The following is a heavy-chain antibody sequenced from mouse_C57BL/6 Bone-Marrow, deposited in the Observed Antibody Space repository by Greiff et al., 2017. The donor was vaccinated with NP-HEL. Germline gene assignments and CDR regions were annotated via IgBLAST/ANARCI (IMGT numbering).Heavy chain of an antibody. CDR2: IHPNSGST. CDR3: ARATVDRNWYFDV. J-gene: IGHJ1*03. V-gene: IGHV1-64*01. Sequence: QVQLQQPGAELVKPGASVKLSCKASGYTFTSYWMHWVKQRPGQGLEWIGMIHPNSGSTNYNEKFKSNATLTVDKSSSTDYMQLSSLTSEDSAVYYCARATVDRNWYFDVWGKGTTVTVSS. D-gene: IGHD1-1*01. CDR1: GYTFTSYW.